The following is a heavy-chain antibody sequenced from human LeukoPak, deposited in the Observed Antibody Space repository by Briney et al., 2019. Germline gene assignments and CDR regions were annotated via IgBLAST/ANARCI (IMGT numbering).Heavy chain of an antibody. CDR3: ARADQLRWFGDPRRPYYYGLDV. V-gene: IGHV5-51*01. D-gene: IGHD3-10*01. J-gene: IGHJ6*02. Sequence: GESLKISCKASGYSFADYWIGWVRQMPGKGLERMVFIYPGDSDTRYSPSFQGQVTISADKSISTAYLQWSSLKASDTAIYYCARADQLRWFGDPRRPYYYGLDVWGQGTTVTVSS. CDR2: IYPGDSDT. CDR1: GYSFADYW.